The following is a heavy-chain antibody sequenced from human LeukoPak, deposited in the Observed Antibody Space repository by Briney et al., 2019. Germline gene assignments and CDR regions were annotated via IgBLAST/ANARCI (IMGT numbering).Heavy chain of an antibody. CDR3: TRRYNYDSSGYYYVRDAFDI. CDR2: IRSKAYGGTT. J-gene: IGHJ3*02. D-gene: IGHD3-22*01. V-gene: IGHV3-49*04. Sequence: GGSLRLSCAASGFTFSSYGMSWVRQAPGKGLEWVGFIRSKAYGGTTKNAASVKGRFTISRDDSRSIAYLQMNSLKTEDTAVYYCTRRYNYDSSGYYYVRDAFDIWGQGTMVTVSS. CDR1: GFTFSSYG.